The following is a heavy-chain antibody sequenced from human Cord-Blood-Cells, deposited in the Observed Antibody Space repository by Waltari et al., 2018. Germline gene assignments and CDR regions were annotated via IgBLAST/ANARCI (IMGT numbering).Heavy chain of an antibody. CDR2: ISYDGSNK. D-gene: IGHD3-16*01. J-gene: IGHJ4*02. CDR1: GFTFSSYA. V-gene: IGHV3-30*04. CDR3: AREVASVGAFDY. Sequence: QVQLVESGGGVVQPGRSLRLSCAASGFTFSSYAMHWVRQAPGKGLEGVAVISYDGSNKYYADSVKGRFNISRDNSKNTLYLQMNSLRAEDTAVYYCAREVASVGAFDYWGQGTLVTVSS.